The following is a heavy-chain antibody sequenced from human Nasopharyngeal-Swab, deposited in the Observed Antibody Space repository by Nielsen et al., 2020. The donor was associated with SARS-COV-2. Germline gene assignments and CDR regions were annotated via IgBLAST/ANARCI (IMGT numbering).Heavy chain of an antibody. D-gene: IGHD2-21*01. CDR2: ISSSSSYI. CDR1: GFTFNNYN. CDR3: AKAPYLRGLDV. V-gene: IGHV3-21*01. J-gene: IGHJ6*02. Sequence: GESLKISCAASGFTFNNYNFNWVRQAPGKGLEWVSSISSSSSYIYYADSVKGRFTISRDNAKNSLYLQMNSPRAEDTAVYYCAKAPYLRGLDVWGQGTTVTVSS.